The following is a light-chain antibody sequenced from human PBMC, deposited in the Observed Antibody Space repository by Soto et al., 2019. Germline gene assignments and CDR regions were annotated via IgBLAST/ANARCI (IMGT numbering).Light chain of an antibody. CDR3: AAWDDSLSGL. J-gene: IGLJ1*01. V-gene: IGLV1-47*01. CDR2: RNN. CDR1: SSNIGSNY. Sequence: QSVLTQPPSASGTPGQRVTISCSGSSSNIGSNYVYWYQQLPGTAPKLLIYRNNQRPSGVPERFSGSKSGTAASLAISGLRSEXEXXXYCAAWDDSLSGLFGTGTKLTVL.